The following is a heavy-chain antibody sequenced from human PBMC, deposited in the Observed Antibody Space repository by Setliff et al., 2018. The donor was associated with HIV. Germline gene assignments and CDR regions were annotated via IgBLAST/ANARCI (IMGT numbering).Heavy chain of an antibody. CDR3: ARFGYSHDYSFDM. D-gene: IGHD5-18*01. CDR1: GFSITTYE. J-gene: IGHJ3*02. V-gene: IGHV3-48*03. CDR2: ISAAATTT. Sequence: PGGSLRLSCAASGFSITTYEMNWVRQAPGKGLEWVSYISAAATTTYYTASVKGRFTISRDNARNSLYLQLSGLRAEDTALYYCARFGYSHDYSFDMWGQGTMVT.